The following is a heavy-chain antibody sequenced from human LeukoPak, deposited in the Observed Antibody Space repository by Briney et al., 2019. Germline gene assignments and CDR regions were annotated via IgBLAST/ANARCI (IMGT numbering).Heavy chain of an antibody. CDR3: ARQKAEARPGGGSFDF. Sequence: SQTLSLTCTVSGDSIRSNNYYWAWIRQPPGKGLEWIGTVYYGVSDSYNPSPKSRVTISVDTSKSQFSLKLSSVTASDTAVYYCARQKAEARPGGGSFDFWGQGTLVRVSS. CDR1: GDSIRSNNYY. J-gene: IGHJ4*02. V-gene: IGHV4-39*01. CDR2: VYYGVSD. D-gene: IGHD5-24*01.